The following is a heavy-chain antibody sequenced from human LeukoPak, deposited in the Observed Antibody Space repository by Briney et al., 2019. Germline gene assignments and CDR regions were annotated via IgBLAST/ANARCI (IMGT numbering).Heavy chain of an antibody. Sequence: GGSLRLFCAASGFTFDDYAMHWVRQAPGKGLEWVSGISWNSGSIGYADSVKGRFTISRDNAKNSLYLQMNSLRAEDTALYYCAKARSGGVIVPRYFDYWGQGTLVTVSS. CDR2: ISWNSGSI. J-gene: IGHJ4*02. CDR1: GFTFDDYA. CDR3: AKARSGGVIVPRYFDY. D-gene: IGHD3-16*02. V-gene: IGHV3-9*01.